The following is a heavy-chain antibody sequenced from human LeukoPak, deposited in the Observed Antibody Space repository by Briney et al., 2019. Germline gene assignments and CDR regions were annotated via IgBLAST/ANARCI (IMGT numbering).Heavy chain of an antibody. CDR3: ARDHGDGYNWGAFDI. D-gene: IGHD5-24*01. V-gene: IGHV3-21*01. J-gene: IGHJ3*02. CDR2: ISSSSSYI. Sequence: GGSLRLSCAASGFTFITYSMIWVRQAPGKGLEWVSSISSSSSYIYYADSVKGRFTISRDNAKNSLYLQMNSLRAEDTAVYYCARDHGDGYNWGAFDIWGQGTMVTVSS. CDR1: GFTFITYS.